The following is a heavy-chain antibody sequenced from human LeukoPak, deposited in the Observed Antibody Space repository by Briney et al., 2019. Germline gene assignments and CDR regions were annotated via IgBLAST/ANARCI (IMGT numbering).Heavy chain of an antibody. V-gene: IGHV4-4*02. CDR1: GGSISSSNW. CDR3: ARQRTTVVTPGYFDY. CDR2: IYHSGST. Sequence: TSETLSLTCAVSGGSISSSNWWSWVRQPPGKGLEWIGEIYHSGSTNYNPSLKSRATISVDTSKNQFSLKLSSVTAADTAVYYCARQRTTVVTPGYFDYWGQGTLVTVSS. J-gene: IGHJ4*02. D-gene: IGHD4-23*01.